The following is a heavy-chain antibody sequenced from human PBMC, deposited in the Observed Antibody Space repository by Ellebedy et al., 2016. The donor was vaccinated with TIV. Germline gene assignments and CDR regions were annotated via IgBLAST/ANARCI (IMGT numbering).Heavy chain of an antibody. J-gene: IGHJ4*02. D-gene: IGHD2-21*01. V-gene: IGHV1-2*04. Sequence: ASVKVSXXASGYTFSMFGITWVRQAPGQGLEWMGWINPNSGGTNYAQKFQGWVTMTRDTSISTAYMELSRLRSDDTAVYYCAVVIADYWGQGSLVTVSS. CDR3: AVVIADY. CDR2: INPNSGGT. CDR1: GYTFSMFG.